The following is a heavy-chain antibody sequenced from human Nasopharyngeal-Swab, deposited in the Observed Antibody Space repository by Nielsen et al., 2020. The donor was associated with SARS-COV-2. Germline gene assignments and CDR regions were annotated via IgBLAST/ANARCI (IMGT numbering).Heavy chain of an antibody. V-gene: IGHV3-13*01. Sequence: GESLKISCAASGFTFSSYSMNWVRQATGKGLEWVSAIGTAGDTYYPGSVKGRFTISRENAKNSLYLQMNSLRAGDTAVYYCARANLGYYYGSGSYAFDIWGQGTMVTVSS. CDR2: IGTAGDT. CDR1: GFTFSSYS. CDR3: ARANLGYYYGSGSYAFDI. J-gene: IGHJ3*02. D-gene: IGHD3-10*01.